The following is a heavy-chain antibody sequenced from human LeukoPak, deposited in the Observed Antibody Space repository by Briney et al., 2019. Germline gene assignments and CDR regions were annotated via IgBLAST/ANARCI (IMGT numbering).Heavy chain of an antibody. J-gene: IGHJ3*02. D-gene: IGHD1-26*01. CDR3: ARWDSEGNAFDI. CDR2: IIPIFGTA. CDR1: GGTFRTFA. Sequence: GASVKVSCKASGGTFRTFAISWVRQAPGQGLEWMGGIIPIFGTANYAQKFQGRVTITTDESTSTAYMELSSLRSEDTAVYYCARWDSEGNAFDIWGQGTMVTVSS. V-gene: IGHV1-69*05.